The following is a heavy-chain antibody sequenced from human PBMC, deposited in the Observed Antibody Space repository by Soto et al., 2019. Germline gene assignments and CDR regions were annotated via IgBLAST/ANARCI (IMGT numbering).Heavy chain of an antibody. CDR2: IWYDGTSK. D-gene: IGHD1-26*01. Sequence: PGGSLRLSCAASGFPFSYYGMHWVRQAPGKGLEWVAVIWYDGTSKYSADSLRGRFTISRDNSKNTLYLQMNSLRAEDTAVYYCARGGSGTYHSYFDYWGQRALVTVSS. V-gene: IGHV3-33*01. CDR1: GFPFSYYG. J-gene: IGHJ4*02. CDR3: ARGGSGTYHSYFDY.